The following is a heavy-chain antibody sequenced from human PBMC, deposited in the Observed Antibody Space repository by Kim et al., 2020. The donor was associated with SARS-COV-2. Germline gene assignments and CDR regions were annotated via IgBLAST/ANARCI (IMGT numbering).Heavy chain of an antibody. V-gene: IGHV3-74*01. CDR1: GFTFSSYW. CDR3: ARNGVVAFDY. D-gene: IGHD2-15*01. J-gene: IGHJ4*02. CDR2: TNSDGSST. Sequence: GGSLRLSCAASGFTFSSYWMHWDRQVPGKGLVWVSRTNSDGSSTSYADSVKGRFTISRDNAKNTLYLQMNSLRAEDTAVYYCARNGVVAFDYWGQGTLVTVSS.